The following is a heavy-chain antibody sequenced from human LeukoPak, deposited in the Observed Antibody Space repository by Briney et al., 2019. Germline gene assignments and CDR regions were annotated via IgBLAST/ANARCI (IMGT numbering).Heavy chain of an antibody. J-gene: IGHJ4*02. CDR3: ASVRNWGSGSFGFDY. CDR1: GGTFSSYA. CDR2: IIPIFGTA. Sequence: ASVKVSCKASGGTFSSYAISWVRQAPGQGLEWMGRIIPIFGTANYALKFQGRVTITTDESTSTAYMELSSLRSEDTAVYYCASVRNWGSGSFGFDYWGQGTLVTVSS. V-gene: IGHV1-69*05. D-gene: IGHD1-26*01.